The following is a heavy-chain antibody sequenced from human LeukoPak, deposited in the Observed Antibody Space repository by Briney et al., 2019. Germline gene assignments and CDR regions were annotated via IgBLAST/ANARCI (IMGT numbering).Heavy chain of an antibody. V-gene: IGHV4-34*01. J-gene: IGHJ5*02. CDR2: INHSGST. CDR1: GGSLSNYY. CDR3: ARGPASGSNFAWFDP. D-gene: IGHD3-10*01. Sequence: SETLSLTCAVYGGSLSNYYCSWIRQPPGKGLEWIGEINHSGSTKYNPSLKSRVTISVDMSKNQFSLELSSVTAADTAVYYCARGPASGSNFAWFDPWGQGTLVTVSS.